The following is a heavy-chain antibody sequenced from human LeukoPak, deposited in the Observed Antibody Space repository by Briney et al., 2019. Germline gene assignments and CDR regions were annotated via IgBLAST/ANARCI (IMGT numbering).Heavy chain of an antibody. CDR3: AWDTIFGVVTPDY. D-gene: IGHD3-3*01. J-gene: IGHJ4*02. CDR2: IIPILGIA. V-gene: IGHV1-69*04. CDR1: GGTFSSYA. Sequence: SVKVSCKASGGTFSSYAISWVRQAPGQGLEWMGRIIPILGIANYAQKFQGRVTITADKSTSTAYMELSSLRSEDTAVYYCAWDTIFGVVTPDYWGPGTLVTVSS.